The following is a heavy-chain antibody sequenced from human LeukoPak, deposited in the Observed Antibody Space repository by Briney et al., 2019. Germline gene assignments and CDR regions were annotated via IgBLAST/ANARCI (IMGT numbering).Heavy chain of an antibody. CDR3: ARAFYGSGSATFDY. D-gene: IGHD3-10*01. Sequence: GGSLRLSCAASGFTFSSYAMNWVRQAPGKGLEWVSSISSSSDYIYYADSVKGRFTISRDNAKNSLYLQMNSLRAEDTAVYYCARAFYGSGSATFDYWGQGTLVTVSS. CDR2: ISSSSDYI. J-gene: IGHJ4*02. V-gene: IGHV3-21*01. CDR1: GFTFSSYA.